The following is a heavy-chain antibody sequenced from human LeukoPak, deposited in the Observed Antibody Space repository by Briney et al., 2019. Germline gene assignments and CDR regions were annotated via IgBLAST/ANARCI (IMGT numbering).Heavy chain of an antibody. J-gene: IGHJ5*02. CDR2: INPNSGGT. D-gene: IGHD4-17*01. Sequence: ASVKVSCKASGYTFTGYYMHWVRQAPGQGLEWMGWINPNSGGTNYAQKFQGRVTMTRDTSISTAYMELSRLRSDDTAVYYCAGSDYGAYGGWFDPWGQGTLVTVSS. CDR3: AGSDYGAYGGWFDP. CDR1: GYTFTGYY. V-gene: IGHV1-2*02.